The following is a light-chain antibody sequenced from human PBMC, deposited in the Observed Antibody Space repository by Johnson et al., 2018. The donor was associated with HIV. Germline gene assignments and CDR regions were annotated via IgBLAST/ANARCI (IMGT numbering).Light chain of an antibody. CDR1: SSNIGNNY. V-gene: IGLV1-51*02. CDR2: EDN. J-gene: IGLJ1*01. Sequence: VLTQPPSVSAAPGQRVTISCSGSSSNIGNNYVSWHQQFPGTVPKLLIYEDNKRPSGIPDRFSGSTSGTSDTLGITGLQPGDEADYYCGTWDSSLSAVLFGTGTKVTVL. CDR3: GTWDSSLSAVL.